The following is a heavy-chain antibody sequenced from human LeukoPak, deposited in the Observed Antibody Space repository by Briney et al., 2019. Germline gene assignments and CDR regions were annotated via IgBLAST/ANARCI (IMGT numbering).Heavy chain of an antibody. CDR1: GFSFSRHW. D-gene: IGHD2-21*01. J-gene: IGHJ4*02. Sequence: QPGGSLRLSCAASGFSFSRHWMHWVRQAPGKGLVWVSRISDDGTYTANVDSVEGRFTISRDNVRNTLYLHMNSLRAEDTAVYYCASCGISWGSAYWGQGTLVTVSS. CDR3: ASCGISWGSAY. CDR2: ISDDGTYT. V-gene: IGHV3-74*03.